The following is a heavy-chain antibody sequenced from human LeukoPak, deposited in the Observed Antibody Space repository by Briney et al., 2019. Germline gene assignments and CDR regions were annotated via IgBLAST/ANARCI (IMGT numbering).Heavy chain of an antibody. CDR3: ARSGITMVRGVPVDDGMDV. Sequence: SQTLSLTCAISGDSVSTNTAAWNWFRQSPSRGLEWLGRTYYASRWYNDYAVSVRSRITINPDTSKNQFSLQLNSVTPEDTAVYYCARSGITMVRGVPVDDGMDVWGQGTTVTVSS. CDR2: TYYASRWYN. D-gene: IGHD3-10*01. CDR1: GDSVSTNTAA. V-gene: IGHV6-1*01. J-gene: IGHJ6*02.